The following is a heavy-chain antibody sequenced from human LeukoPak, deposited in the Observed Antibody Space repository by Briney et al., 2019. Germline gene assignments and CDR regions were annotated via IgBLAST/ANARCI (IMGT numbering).Heavy chain of an antibody. D-gene: IGHD2-15*01. CDR3: ARAPGAALD. J-gene: IGHJ4*02. CDR1: GGSISSSNW. V-gene: IGHV4-4*02. CDR2: IYHSGST. Sequence: PSGTLSLTCAVSGGSISSSNWWSWVRQPPGKGLEWIGEIYHSGSTNYNPSLKSRVTVSLDTSRNQFSLKLSSVTAADTAVYYCARAPGAALDWGQGTLVTVSS.